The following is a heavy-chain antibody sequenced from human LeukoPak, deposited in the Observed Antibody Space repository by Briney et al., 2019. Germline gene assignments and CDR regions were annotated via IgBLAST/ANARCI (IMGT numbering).Heavy chain of an antibody. CDR1: GFTFSSYS. D-gene: IGHD5-18*01. CDR2: ISSSSSYI. Sequence: GGSLRLSCAASGFTFSSYSMNWVRQAPGKWLEWVSSISSSSSYIYYADSVKGRFTISRDNAKNSLYLQMNSLRAEDTAVYYCARADSYGYYGYFDYWGQGTLVTVSS. CDR3: ARADSYGYYGYFDY. V-gene: IGHV3-21*01. J-gene: IGHJ4*02.